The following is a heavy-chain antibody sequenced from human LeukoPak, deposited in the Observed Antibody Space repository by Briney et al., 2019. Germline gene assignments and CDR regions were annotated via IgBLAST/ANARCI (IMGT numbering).Heavy chain of an antibody. D-gene: IGHD6-19*01. J-gene: IGHJ4*02. CDR2: IYYSGST. V-gene: IGHV4-39*01. CDR1: GGSISSYY. CDR3: ARPRIAVAGLFDY. Sequence: ASETLSLTCTVSGGSISSYYWGWIRQPPGKGLEWIGSIYYSGSTYYNPSLKSRVTISVDTSKNQFSLKLSSVTAADTAVYYCARPRIAVAGLFDYWGQGTLVTVSS.